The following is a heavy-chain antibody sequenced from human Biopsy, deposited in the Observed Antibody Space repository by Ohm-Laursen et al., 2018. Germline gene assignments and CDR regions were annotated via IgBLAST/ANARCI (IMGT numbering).Heavy chain of an antibody. Sequence: GTLSLTCAVSGDSFNGYYWSWIRRTPGKGLEWIGEINHSGRTNYNPSLKSRVTISVDTSKNQFSLKVRSVTAADTAVYYCVRGVDYYDPYHYYALDVWGQGTTVTVSS. V-gene: IGHV4-34*01. CDR3: VRGVDYYDPYHYYALDV. CDR1: GDSFNGYY. D-gene: IGHD3-22*01. CDR2: INHSGRT. J-gene: IGHJ6*02.